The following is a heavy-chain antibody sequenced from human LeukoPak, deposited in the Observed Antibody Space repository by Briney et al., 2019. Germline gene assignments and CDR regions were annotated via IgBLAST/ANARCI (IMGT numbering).Heavy chain of an antibody. CDR3: ARVRATMIVVVIRHDAFDI. J-gene: IGHJ3*02. CDR2: IYHSGST. V-gene: IGHV4-4*02. D-gene: IGHD3-22*01. Sequence: SGTLSLTCAVSGGSISSSNWWSWVRPPPGKGLEWIGEIYHSGSTNYNPSLKSRVTISVDKSKNQFSLKLSSVTAADTAVYYCARVRATMIVVVIRHDAFDIWGQGTMVTVSS. CDR1: GGSISSSNW.